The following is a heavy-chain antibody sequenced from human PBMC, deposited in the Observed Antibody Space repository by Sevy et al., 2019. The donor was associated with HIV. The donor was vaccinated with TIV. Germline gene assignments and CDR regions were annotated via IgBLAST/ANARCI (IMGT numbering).Heavy chain of an antibody. Sequence: ASVKVSCKASGYIFISYGISWVRQAPGQGLEWMGWISAYNGNTNYAQRLQGRVTMTTDTSTSTAYMELRSLRSDDTAVYYCARTVVGATEYFDYWGQGTLVTVSS. CDR1: GYIFISYG. V-gene: IGHV1-18*01. J-gene: IGHJ4*02. D-gene: IGHD1-26*01. CDR3: ARTVVGATEYFDY. CDR2: ISAYNGNT.